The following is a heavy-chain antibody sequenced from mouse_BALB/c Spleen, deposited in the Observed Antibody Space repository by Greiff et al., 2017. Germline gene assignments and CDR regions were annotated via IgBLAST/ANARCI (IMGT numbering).Heavy chain of an antibody. CDR1: GYSFTGYF. CDR3: ARDYYGSSYDYFDY. V-gene: IGHV1-20*02. Sequence: EVMLVESGPELVKPGASVKISCKASGYSFTGYFMNWVMQSHGKSLEWIGRINPYNGATFYNQKFKGKATLTVDKSSSTAHMELRSLASEDSAVYYCARDYYGSSYDYFDYWGQGTTLTVSS. CDR2: INPYNGAT. D-gene: IGHD1-1*01. J-gene: IGHJ2*01.